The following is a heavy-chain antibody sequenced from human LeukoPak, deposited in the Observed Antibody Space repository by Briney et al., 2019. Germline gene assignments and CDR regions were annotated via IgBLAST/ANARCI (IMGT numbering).Heavy chain of an antibody. D-gene: IGHD2-21*01. Sequence: QSGGSLRLYCAASGFTFSSYAMSWVRQAPGKGLEWVSAISGSGGSTYYADSVKGRFTISRDNSKNTLYLHMNSLRAEDTAVYYCAKGYIQLWWFDYWGQGTQVTVSS. CDR2: ISGSGGST. J-gene: IGHJ4*02. CDR1: GFTFSSYA. V-gene: IGHV3-23*01. CDR3: AKGYIQLWWFDY.